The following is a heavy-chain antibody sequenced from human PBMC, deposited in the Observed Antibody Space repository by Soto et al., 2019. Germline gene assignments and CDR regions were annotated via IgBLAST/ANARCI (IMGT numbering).Heavy chain of an antibody. J-gene: IGHJ4*02. CDR1: GYTFSSYT. Sequence: QVQLVQSGAEEKKPGASVKVSCKASGYTFSSYTMHWVRQAPGQRLEWMGWIQTGNGNTEYSQKFQGRVTITRDTSASTAYMELRSLNSEDTAVYYCAVLSYSTEFDYWGQGTLVTVSS. V-gene: IGHV1-3*04. CDR3: AVLSYSTEFDY. D-gene: IGHD4-4*01. CDR2: IQTGNGNT.